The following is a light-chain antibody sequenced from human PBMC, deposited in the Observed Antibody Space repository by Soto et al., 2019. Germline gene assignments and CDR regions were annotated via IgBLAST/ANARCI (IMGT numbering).Light chain of an antibody. CDR3: SSYTSSSTPYV. V-gene: IGLV2-14*01. Sequence: QSVLSQPASVSGSPGQSITISCTGTSSDVGGFEYVSWYQHQPGKAPKLIIYEVSNRPSGVSNRFSGSKSGNTASLTISGLQAEDEADYYCSSYTSSSTPYVFGTGTKVT. CDR2: EVS. CDR1: SSDVGGFEY. J-gene: IGLJ1*01.